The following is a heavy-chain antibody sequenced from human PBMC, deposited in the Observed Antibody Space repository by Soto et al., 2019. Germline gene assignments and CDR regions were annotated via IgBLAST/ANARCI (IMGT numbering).Heavy chain of an antibody. Sequence: PSETLSLTCTVSGGSISSGGYYWSWFRQPPGKGLEWIGYIYYSGSTNYNPSLKSRVTISVDTSKNQFSLKLSSVTAADTAVYYCARRRARTFDYWGQGTLVTVSS. D-gene: IGHD5-12*01. CDR2: IYYSGST. CDR1: GGSISSGGYY. V-gene: IGHV4-61*08. CDR3: ARRRARTFDY. J-gene: IGHJ4*02.